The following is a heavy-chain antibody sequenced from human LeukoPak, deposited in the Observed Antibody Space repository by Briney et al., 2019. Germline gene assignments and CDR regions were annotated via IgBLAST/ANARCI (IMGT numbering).Heavy chain of an antibody. D-gene: IGHD2-2*02. CDR2: ISSSSSYI. CDR3: ARDAVLAPAAIGFDY. V-gene: IGHV3-21*01. CDR1: GFTFSSYS. Sequence: PGGSLRLSCAASGFTFSSYSMNWVRQAPGKGLEWVSSISSSSSYIYYADSVKGRFTISRDNAKNSLYLQMNSLRAEDTAVYYCARDAVLAPAAIGFDYWGQGTLVTVSS. J-gene: IGHJ4*02.